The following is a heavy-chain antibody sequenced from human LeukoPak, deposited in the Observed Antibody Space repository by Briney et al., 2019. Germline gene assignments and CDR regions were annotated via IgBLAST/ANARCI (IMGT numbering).Heavy chain of an antibody. CDR2: INPSGGST. Sequence: ASVKVSCKASGYTFTSYYMHWVRQAPGQGREWMGIINPSGGSTSYAQKFQGRGTMTRDMSTSTVYMELSSLRSEDTAVYYCAKNRRIFGRTLQRHYMDVWGKGTTVAVSS. D-gene: IGHD3-3*01. J-gene: IGHJ6*03. V-gene: IGHV1-46*01. CDR1: GYTFTSYY. CDR3: AKNRRIFGRTLQRHYMDV.